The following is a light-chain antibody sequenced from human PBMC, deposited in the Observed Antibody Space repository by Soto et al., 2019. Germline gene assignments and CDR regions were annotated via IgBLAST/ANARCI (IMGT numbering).Light chain of an antibody. CDR1: QSVSSK. CDR2: GAS. J-gene: IGKJ3*01. CDR3: QQYDNWPFT. V-gene: IGKV3-15*01. Sequence: EIVMTQSPATLSVSPGEGATLSCRASQSVSSKLAWYQQKPGQAPRLLIYGASTRATGIPARFSGSESGTDFALTISSLQSEDFALYYCQQYDNWPFTFGSGTKVDIK.